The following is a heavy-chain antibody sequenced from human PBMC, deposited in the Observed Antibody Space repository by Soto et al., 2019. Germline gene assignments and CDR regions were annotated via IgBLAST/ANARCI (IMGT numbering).Heavy chain of an antibody. CDR2: ISSRSDI. V-gene: IGHV3-21*01. J-gene: IGHJ6*02. Sequence: PGGSLRLSCVGSGFTFSTYSINWVRQAPGKGLEWVSSISSRSDIYYADSVKGRFTISRDNAKNSVSLQMDSLRAEDTAVYYCAREYTAWPLAYGLDVWGQGTTVTVSS. D-gene: IGHD2-2*02. CDR1: GFTFSTYS. CDR3: AREYTAWPLAYGLDV.